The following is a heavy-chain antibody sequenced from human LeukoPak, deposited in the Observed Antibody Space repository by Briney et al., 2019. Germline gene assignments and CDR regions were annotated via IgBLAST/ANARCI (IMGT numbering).Heavy chain of an antibody. Sequence: ASVKVSCKASGYTFTSYGISWVRQAPGQGLEWMGWISAYNGNTNYAQKLQGRVTMTTDTSTSTAYMELRSLRSDDTAVYYCAKGYCSSTSCYADGMDVWGQGTTVTVSS. CDR3: AKGYCSSTSCYADGMDV. D-gene: IGHD2-2*01. CDR1: GYTFTSYG. CDR2: ISAYNGNT. V-gene: IGHV1-18*04. J-gene: IGHJ6*02.